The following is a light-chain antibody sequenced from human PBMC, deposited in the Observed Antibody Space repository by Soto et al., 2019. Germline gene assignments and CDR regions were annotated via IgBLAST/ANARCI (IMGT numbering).Light chain of an antibody. Sequence: IQLTQSPSSLSASVGDRVTITCRASQDISSLLAWYQQKPGKAHKLLIYAASTLQNGVQSRFSGSGSGTDFTLTIRSLQPEDFATYYCKHFRSFPITFGQGTRLEIK. CDR1: QDISSL. J-gene: IGKJ5*01. CDR2: AAS. CDR3: KHFRSFPIT. V-gene: IGKV1-9*01.